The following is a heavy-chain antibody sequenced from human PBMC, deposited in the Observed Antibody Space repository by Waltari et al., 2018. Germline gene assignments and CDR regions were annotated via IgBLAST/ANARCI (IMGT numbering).Heavy chain of an antibody. J-gene: IGHJ4*02. CDR2: INHSGTT. D-gene: IGHD4-4*01. V-gene: IGHV4-34*02. Sequence: QLQLQQWAPGLLKPSEPLSLTCPVPGGSSTVSYWLWIRQSPGKGLTWIGEINHSGTTKYHPSLQSRVTISIDTSQRQFSLTLTSMTAADTAIYYCAGSYSNYISNIFSASWPWGQGTLVTVST. CDR3: AGSYSNYISNIFSASWP. CDR1: GGSSTVSY.